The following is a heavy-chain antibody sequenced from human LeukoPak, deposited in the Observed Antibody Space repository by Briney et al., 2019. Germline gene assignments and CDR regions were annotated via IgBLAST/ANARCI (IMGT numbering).Heavy chain of an antibody. CDR2: ISSSSSYI. J-gene: IGHJ4*02. CDR3: ARDLGLKFPARGVMGY. CDR1: GFTFSSYG. Sequence: GGSLRLSCAASGFTFSSYGMNWVRQAPGKGLEWVSSISSSSSYIYYADSVKGRFTISRDNAKNSLYLQMNSLRAEDTAVYYCARDLGLKFPARGVMGYWGQGTLVTVSS. D-gene: IGHD3-10*01. V-gene: IGHV3-21*01.